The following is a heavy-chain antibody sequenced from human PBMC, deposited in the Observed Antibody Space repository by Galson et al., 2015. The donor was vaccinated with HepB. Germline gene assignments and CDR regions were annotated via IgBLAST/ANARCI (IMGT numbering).Heavy chain of an antibody. CDR2: MNPNSGAT. J-gene: IGHJ4*02. CDR1: GSNFINYD. V-gene: IGHV1-8*01. D-gene: IGHD1-14*01. CDR3: ARNARSTGDFDF. Sequence: SVKVSCKASGSNFINYDFNWLRQAPGQGLEWVGWMNPNSGATGYAQKFQGRVAMTRSTSISTAYMELSSLTSEDTAMYYCARNARSTGDFDFWGQGTLVTVSS.